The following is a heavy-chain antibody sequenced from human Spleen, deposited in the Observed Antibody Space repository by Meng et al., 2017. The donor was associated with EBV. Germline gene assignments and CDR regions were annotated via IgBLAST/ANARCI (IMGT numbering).Heavy chain of an antibody. CDR3: ARTNALDS. Sequence: QVQLVQSGPEVKKPWASVKVSCEASGYNFPKYGIIWVRQAPGQGLEWMGSISASAYGGGTKYAQKFQGRVTMTADTSTATAYMELRSLTYDDTAVYYCARTNALDSWGQGTLVTVSS. J-gene: IGHJ4*02. CDR1: GYNFPKYG. V-gene: IGHV1-18*01. CDR2: ISASAYGGGT.